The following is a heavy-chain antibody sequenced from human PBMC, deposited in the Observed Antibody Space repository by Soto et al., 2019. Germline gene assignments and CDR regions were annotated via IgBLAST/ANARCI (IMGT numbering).Heavy chain of an antibody. D-gene: IGHD3-9*01. CDR1: GYTFTSHD. V-gene: IGHV1-8*01. CDR3: VSDMRTN. CDR2: MNPNSGHT. Sequence: QVQLVQSGAEMKKPGASVKVSCKASGYTFTSHDINWMRQTTGQGLEWMGWMNPNSGHTNYAQKFQGRVTMTRDTTISTAYMELTNLGSEDTSRSYAVSDMRTNWGQGTLVTVSS. J-gene: IGHJ4*02.